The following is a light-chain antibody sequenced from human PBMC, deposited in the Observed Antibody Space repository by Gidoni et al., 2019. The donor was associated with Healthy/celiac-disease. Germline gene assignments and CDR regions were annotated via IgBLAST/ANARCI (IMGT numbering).Light chain of an antibody. CDR2: GAS. Sequence: PGERVTLSCRASQSVSSSYLTWYQQKPGQAPRLLIYGASTRATSIPARFSGSGSGTDFTLTISSLQPEDFAVYYCQQDYNLPLXXXTKLEIK. CDR3: QQDYNLP. CDR1: QSVSSSY. V-gene: IGKV3D-7*01. J-gene: IGKJ2*01.